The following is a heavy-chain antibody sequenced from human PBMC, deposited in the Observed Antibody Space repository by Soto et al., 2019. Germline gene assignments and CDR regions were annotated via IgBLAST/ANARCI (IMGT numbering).Heavy chain of an antibody. CDR1: GFTFSSYW. D-gene: IGHD3-10*01. Sequence: GGSLRLSCAASGFTFSSYWMSWVRQAPGKGLEWVANIKQDGSEKYNVDFVKGRFTISRDNAKNSLYLQMNSLRVEDTAVYYCARAYGSGSLSGYWGQGTLVTIS. CDR3: ARAYGSGSLSGY. V-gene: IGHV3-7*01. J-gene: IGHJ4*02. CDR2: IKQDGSEK.